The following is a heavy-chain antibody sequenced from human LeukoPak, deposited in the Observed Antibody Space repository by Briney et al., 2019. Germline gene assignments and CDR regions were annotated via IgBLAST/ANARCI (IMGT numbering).Heavy chain of an antibody. CDR1: GFTFNNAW. Sequence: GGSLRLSCAASGFTFNNAWMNWVRQAPGKGLEWVGRIKSETAGGTQDYAAPVKGRFTISRDDSKNTLYLQMNNLETEDTAVYYCTTVFPQRGSSGSPLIWGQGTMVTVSS. J-gene: IGHJ3*01. D-gene: IGHD3-22*01. CDR2: IKSETAGGTQ. CDR3: TTVFPQRGSSGSPLI. V-gene: IGHV3-15*07.